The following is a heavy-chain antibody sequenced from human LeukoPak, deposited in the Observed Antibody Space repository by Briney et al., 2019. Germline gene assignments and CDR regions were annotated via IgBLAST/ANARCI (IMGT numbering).Heavy chain of an antibody. CDR2: INHSGST. D-gene: IGHD5-18*01. V-gene: IGHV4-34*01. CDR1: GVSFSGYY. CDR3: ARGWGYSYGYYFDY. J-gene: IGHJ4*02. Sequence: SETLSLTCAVYGVSFSGYYWSWIRQPPGKGLEWIGEINHSGSTNYNPSLKSRVTISVDTSKNQFSLKLSSVTAADTAVYYCARGWGYSYGYYFDYWGQGTLVTVSS.